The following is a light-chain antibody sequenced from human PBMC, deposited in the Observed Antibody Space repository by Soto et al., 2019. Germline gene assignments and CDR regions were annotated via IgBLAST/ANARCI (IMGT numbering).Light chain of an antibody. V-gene: IGKV3-15*01. CDR3: QQYNTWPRT. CDR2: GAS. CDR1: QGIKDY. J-gene: IGKJ1*01. Sequence: EILMTQSPATLSVSPGERATLSCRASQGIKDYVAWFQQKPGQAPRLLIYGASTRATAIPARFSGSGSGTEFTLSISSLQSEDFAVYYCQQYNTWPRTFGQGTKVDIK.